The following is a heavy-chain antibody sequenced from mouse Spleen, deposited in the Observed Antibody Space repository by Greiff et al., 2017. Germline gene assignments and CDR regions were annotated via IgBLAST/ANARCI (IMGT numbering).Heavy chain of an antibody. CDR1: GFSLTSYG. Sequence: VMLVESGPGLVAPSQSLSITCTVSGFSLTSYGVHWVRQPPGKGLEWLGVIWAGGSPNYNSALMSRLSISKDNSKSQVFLKMNSLQTDDTAMYYCARDRDYGNTWFAYWGQGTLVTVSA. J-gene: IGHJ3*01. D-gene: IGHD2-1*01. CDR3: ARDRDYGNTWFAY. V-gene: IGHV2-9*02. CDR2: IWAGGSP.